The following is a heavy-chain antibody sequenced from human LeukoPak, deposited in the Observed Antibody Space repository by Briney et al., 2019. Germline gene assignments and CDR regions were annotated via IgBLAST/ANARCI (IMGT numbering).Heavy chain of an antibody. J-gene: IGHJ4*02. V-gene: IGHV3-23*01. CDR3: AKSLDLAVAGIDY. CDR2: INDSGDSK. Sequence: PGGSLRLSCAASGFTFSIHAMSWVRQALGKGLKWVSGINDSGDSKFHADSVKGRFTISQDNSKTTLYLQMNSLRAEDTAVYYCAKSLDLAVAGIDYWGQGTLVTVPS. CDR1: GFTFSIHA. D-gene: IGHD6-19*01.